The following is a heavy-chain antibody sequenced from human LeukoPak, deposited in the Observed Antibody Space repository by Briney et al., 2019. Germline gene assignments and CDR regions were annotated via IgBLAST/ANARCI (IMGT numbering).Heavy chain of an antibody. CDR3: AIGTTRARNYFDY. CDR2: IYYSGSI. J-gene: IGHJ4*02. V-gene: IGHV4-59*08. CDR1: GGSISSYY. D-gene: IGHD1-1*01. Sequence: PSETLSLTCTVSGGSISSYYWSWIRQPPGKGLEWIGYIYYSGSINYNPSLKSRVTISVDTSKNQFSLKLSSVTAADTAVYYCAIGTTRARNYFDYWGQGTLVTVSS.